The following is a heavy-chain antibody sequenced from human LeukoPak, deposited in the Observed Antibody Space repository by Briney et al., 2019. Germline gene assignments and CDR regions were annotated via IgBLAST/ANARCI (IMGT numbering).Heavy chain of an antibody. CDR2: ISGYNGNT. J-gene: IGHJ3*02. D-gene: IGHD3-22*01. Sequence: WASVKVSCKASGYTFTSYGISWVRQAPGQGLEWMGWISGYNGNTNYTQKLQGRVTITTDTSTSTAYMELRSLRSDDTAVYYCARDPTYYYDSSGYRDAFDIWGQGTMVTVSS. CDR3: ARDPTYYYDSSGYRDAFDI. CDR1: GYTFTSYG. V-gene: IGHV1-18*01.